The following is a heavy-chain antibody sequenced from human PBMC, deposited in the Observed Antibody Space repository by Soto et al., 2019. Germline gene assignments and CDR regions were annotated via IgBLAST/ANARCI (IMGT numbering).Heavy chain of an antibody. Sequence: ASVKVSCKTSGYTFTSYGISWVRQAPGQGLVWMGWISADNGITNYSQNLQGRVTMTTDTSTSTAYMELRSLRSDDTAIYYCARHRLNYYYYGMDVWGRGTTVTVSS. D-gene: IGHD5-12*01. J-gene: IGHJ6*02. CDR1: GYTFTSYG. CDR2: ISADNGIT. V-gene: IGHV1-18*01. CDR3: ARHRLNYYYYGMDV.